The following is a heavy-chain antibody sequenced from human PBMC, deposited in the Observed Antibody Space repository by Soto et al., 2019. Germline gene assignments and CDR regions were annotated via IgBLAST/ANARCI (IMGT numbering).Heavy chain of an antibody. CDR2: INHSGST. CDR1: GGSFSGYY. V-gene: IGHV4-34*01. J-gene: IGHJ4*02. D-gene: IGHD5-12*01. Sequence: LLQLPETLSLTCAVYGGSFSGYYWSWIRQPPGKGLEWIGEINHSGSTNYNPSLKSRVTISVDTSKNQFSLKLSSVTAADTAVYYCARGGNSGYHYFDYWGQGTLVTVSS. CDR3: ARGGNSGYHYFDY.